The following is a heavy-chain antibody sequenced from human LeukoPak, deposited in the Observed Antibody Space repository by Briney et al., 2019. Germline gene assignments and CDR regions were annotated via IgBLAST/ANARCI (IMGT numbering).Heavy chain of an antibody. CDR1: GYTFTSYG. CDR3: ARESSSWYDNWFDP. D-gene: IGHD6-13*01. V-gene: IGHV1-18*01. J-gene: IGHJ5*02. Sequence: GASVKVSCKASGYTFTSYGISWVRQAPGQGLEWMGWISAYNGNTNYAQKLQGRVTMTTDTSTSTAYMELRSLRSDDTAVYYCARESSSWYDNWFDPWGQGTLVTVSS. CDR2: ISAYNGNT.